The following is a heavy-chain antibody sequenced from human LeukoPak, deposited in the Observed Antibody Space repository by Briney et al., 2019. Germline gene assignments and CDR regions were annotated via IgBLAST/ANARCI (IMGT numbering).Heavy chain of an antibody. D-gene: IGHD6-19*01. CDR3: SRAYSTGWLGINDY. V-gene: IGHV3-49*04. J-gene: IGHJ4*02. CDR1: GFTFSAYA. CDR2: IRNKANGGTA. Sequence: GGSLRLSCTASGFTFSAYAMTWVRKAPGKGLEWVGFIRNKANGGTADYAASVKGRFTISRDDTKTIAYLKMNSLKTEDTAVYFCSRAYSTGWLGINDYWGQGALVTVSS.